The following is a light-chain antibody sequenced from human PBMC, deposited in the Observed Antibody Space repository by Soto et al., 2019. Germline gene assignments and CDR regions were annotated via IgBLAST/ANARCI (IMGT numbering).Light chain of an antibody. J-gene: IGLJ1*01. CDR3: SSYTSSSTFYV. CDR2: DVS. V-gene: IGLV2-14*01. Sequence: QAVLTQPASLSGAPGQSITISCTGNSSEFGGYNYVSWYQQHPGKAPKLMIYDVSNRPSGVSNRFSGSKSGNTASLTISGLQAEDEADYYCSSYTSSSTFYVFGTGTKVTVL. CDR1: SSEFGGYNY.